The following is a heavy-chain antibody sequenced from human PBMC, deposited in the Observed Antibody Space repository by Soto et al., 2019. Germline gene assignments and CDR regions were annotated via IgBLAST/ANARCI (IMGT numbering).Heavy chain of an antibody. CDR2: INPDNGNT. CDR1: GGTFSSYA. V-gene: IGHV1-18*01. J-gene: IGHJ6*02. CDR3: GRDQCITAFGVDSMYYYGMDV. D-gene: IGHD3-3*01. Sequence: ASVKVSCKAAGGTFSSYAISWVRQAPGQGLEWLGWINPDNGNTNYAQHLQGRVSLTTDTSTSTAYMDLRSLRSDDTAVYYCGRDQCITAFGVDSMYYYGMDVWGQGTTVTICS.